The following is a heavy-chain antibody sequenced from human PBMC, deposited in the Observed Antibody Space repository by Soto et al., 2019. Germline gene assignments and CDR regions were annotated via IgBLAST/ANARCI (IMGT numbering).Heavy chain of an antibody. Sequence: QVQLQESGPGLVKPSETLSLTCTVSGGSISSYYWSWIRQPPGKGLEWIGYMYSSGSTNYNPSLTSRVTISIDTSRNQFSLKLSSVTAADTAVYYCARGTFGVVKDWGQGTRVTVSS. CDR2: MYSSGST. D-gene: IGHD3-3*01. CDR3: ARGTFGVVKD. V-gene: IGHV4-59*01. CDR1: GGSISSYY. J-gene: IGHJ4*02.